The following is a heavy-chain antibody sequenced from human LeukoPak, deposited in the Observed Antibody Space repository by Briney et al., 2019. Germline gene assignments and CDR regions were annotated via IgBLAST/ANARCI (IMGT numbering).Heavy chain of an antibody. J-gene: IGHJ4*02. Sequence: PSETLSLTCTVSGGSISSYYWSWIRQPPGKGLEWIGYIYSSGITNYNPSLKSRVTISVDTSKNQFSLRLNSVTVADTAVFYCARRQRDFYGFDYWGQGTLVTVSS. D-gene: IGHD4-17*01. V-gene: IGHV4-59*08. CDR3: ARRQRDFYGFDY. CDR2: IYSSGIT. CDR1: GGSISSYY.